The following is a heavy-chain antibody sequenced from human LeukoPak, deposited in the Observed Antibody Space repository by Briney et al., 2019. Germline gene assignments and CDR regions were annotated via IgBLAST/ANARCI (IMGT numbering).Heavy chain of an antibody. J-gene: IGHJ4*02. CDR1: GFTVSSNY. V-gene: IGHV3-66*01. Sequence: GGSLRLSCAASGFTVSSNYMSWVRQAPGKGLEWVSVIYSGGSTYYADSVKGRFTISRDNSKNTLYLQMNSLRAEDTAMYYCARDLSSSGYFDYWGQGTLVTVSS. CDR2: IYSGGST. D-gene: IGHD6-13*01. CDR3: ARDLSSSGYFDY.